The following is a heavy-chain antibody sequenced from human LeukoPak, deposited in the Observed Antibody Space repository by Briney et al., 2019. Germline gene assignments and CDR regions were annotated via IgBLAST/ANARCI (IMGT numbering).Heavy chain of an antibody. D-gene: IGHD6-13*01. V-gene: IGHV3-23*01. CDR1: GFTFSSYA. CDR2: ISGSGGGK. J-gene: IGHJ4*02. Sequence: GGSLRLSCAASGFTFSSYAMSWVRQAPGKGLEWVSGISGSGGGKYYADSVKGRFTISRDNSKNTLYLQMNSLRAEDTAVYYCAKGTYSSPPPGYFDYWGQGTLVTVSS. CDR3: AKGTYSSPPPGYFDY.